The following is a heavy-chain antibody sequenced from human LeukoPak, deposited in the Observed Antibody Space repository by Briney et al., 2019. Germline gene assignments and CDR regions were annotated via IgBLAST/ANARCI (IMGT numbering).Heavy chain of an antibody. CDR1: GFSFGSYG. CDR3: AKEIYYDSSAFFDY. D-gene: IGHD3-22*01. V-gene: IGHV3-30*18. J-gene: IGHJ4*02. Sequence: GGSLRLSCAASGFSFGSYGIHWVRQTPGKGLEWVAVIGSAGSNKYYADSVKGRFTISRDNSKNTLYLQMNSLRTEDTAMYFCAKEIYYDSSAFFDYWGQGTLVTVSS. CDR2: IGSAGSNK.